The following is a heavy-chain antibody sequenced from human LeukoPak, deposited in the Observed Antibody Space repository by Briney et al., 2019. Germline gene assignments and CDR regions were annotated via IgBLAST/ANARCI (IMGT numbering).Heavy chain of an antibody. D-gene: IGHD2/OR15-2a*01. CDR1: GGSISSSSYY. V-gene: IGHV4-39*07. CDR2: IYYSGST. J-gene: IGHJ5*02. Sequence: PSETLSLTCTVSGGSISSSSYYWGWIRQPPGKGLEWIGSIYYSGSTNYNPSLKSRVTISVDTSKNQFSLKLSSVAAADTAVYYCARESDLSHWFDPWGQGTLVTVSS. CDR3: ARESDLSHWFDP.